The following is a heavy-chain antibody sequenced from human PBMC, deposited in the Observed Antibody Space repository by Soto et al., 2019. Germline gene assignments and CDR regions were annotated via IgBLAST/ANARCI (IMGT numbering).Heavy chain of an antibody. CDR2: IYPFDSDT. Sequence: PGESLKISCKGSGYSFTSYWNCWVRQMPVKGLEFMGIIYPFDSDTRYSPSSQGHVTISSYNSISTSYLQLISLKASYTAMYYFXGGEVRGVITRSSDYYGMDVWGQGTTVTVSS. V-gene: IGHV5-51*01. J-gene: IGHJ6*02. D-gene: IGHD3-10*01. CDR1: GYSFTSYW. CDR3: XGGEVRGVITRSSDYYGMDV.